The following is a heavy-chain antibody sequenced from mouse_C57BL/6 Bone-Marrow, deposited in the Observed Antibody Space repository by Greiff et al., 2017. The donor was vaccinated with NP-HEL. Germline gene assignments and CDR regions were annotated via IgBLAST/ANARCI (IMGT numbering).Heavy chain of an antibody. Sequence: EVQLVESGGGLVKPGGSLKLSCAASGFIFSSYAMSWVRQTPEKRLEWVATISDGGSYTYYPDNVKGRFTISRDNAKNNLYLQMSHLKSEDTAMYYCARAPYYFDYWGQGTTLTVSS. CDR1: GFIFSSYA. V-gene: IGHV5-4*01. CDR2: ISDGGSYT. CDR3: ARAPYYFDY. J-gene: IGHJ2*01.